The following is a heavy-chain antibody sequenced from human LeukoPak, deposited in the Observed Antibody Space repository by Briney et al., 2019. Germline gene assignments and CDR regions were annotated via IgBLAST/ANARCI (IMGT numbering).Heavy chain of an antibody. V-gene: IGHV1-69*13. CDR2: IIPIFGTA. D-gene: IGHD3-10*01. Sequence: SVKVSCKASGGTFSSYAISWVRQAPGQGLEWMGGIIPIFGTANYAQKFQGRVTITADESTSTAYMELSSLRSEDTAVYYCARGYGSGSYYYYGMDVWGQGTTVTVSS. J-gene: IGHJ6*02. CDR3: ARGYGSGSYYYYGMDV. CDR1: GGTFSSYA.